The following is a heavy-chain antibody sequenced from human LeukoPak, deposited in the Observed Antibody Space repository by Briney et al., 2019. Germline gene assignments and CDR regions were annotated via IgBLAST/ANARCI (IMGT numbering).Heavy chain of an antibody. D-gene: IGHD5-18*01. CDR1: GFTFSSFG. CDR2: ISGNSGGI. CDR3: AKGNPGCGYGTYYFDH. Sequence: PGGSLRLSWAASGFTFSSFGMSCVRQAPGKGLEWVSAISGNSGGIYYADSVKGRFTISRDYSQNTLYLQMNSLRAEDTAVYYCAKGNPGCGYGTYYFDHWGQGTLVTVSS. J-gene: IGHJ4*02. V-gene: IGHV3-23*01.